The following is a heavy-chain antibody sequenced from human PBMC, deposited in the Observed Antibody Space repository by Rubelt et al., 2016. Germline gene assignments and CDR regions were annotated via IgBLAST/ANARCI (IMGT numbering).Heavy chain of an antibody. CDR3: AKQAMAAASMDV. D-gene: IGHD6-13*01. CDR2: SHT. Sequence: SHTYYADSVKGRFTISRDNSKNSLYLQMNSLRTEDTALYYCAKQAMAAASMDVWGQGTTVTVSS. J-gene: IGHJ6*02. V-gene: IGHV3-43*01.